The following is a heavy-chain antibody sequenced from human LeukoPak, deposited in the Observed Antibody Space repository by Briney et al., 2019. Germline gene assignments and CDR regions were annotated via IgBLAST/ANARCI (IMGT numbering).Heavy chain of an antibody. CDR1: GFTFSSYG. J-gene: IGHJ1*01. V-gene: IGHV3-48*04. CDR2: ISGSSGTI. D-gene: IGHD1-26*01. CDR3: ASAVVGATTPRYFQH. Sequence: GGSLRLSCAASGFTFSSYGMNWVRQAPGKGLEWISYISGSSGTIYYADSVKGRFTISRDNAKNSLYLQMNSLRAEDTAVYYCASAVVGATTPRYFQHWGQGTLVTVSS.